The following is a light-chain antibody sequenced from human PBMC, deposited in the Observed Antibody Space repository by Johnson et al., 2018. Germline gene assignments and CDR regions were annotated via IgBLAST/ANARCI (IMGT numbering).Light chain of an antibody. CDR2: ENN. CDR1: SSNIGNNY. CDR3: GTWDSSLSAGNA. V-gene: IGLV1-51*02. Sequence: QSVLTQPPSVSAAPGQKVTISCSGSSSNIGNNYVSWYQQLPGTAPKLLIYENNKRPSGIPDRFSGSKSGTSATLGITGLQTGDEADYYCGTWDSSLSAGNAFGTGTKVTDL. J-gene: IGLJ1*01.